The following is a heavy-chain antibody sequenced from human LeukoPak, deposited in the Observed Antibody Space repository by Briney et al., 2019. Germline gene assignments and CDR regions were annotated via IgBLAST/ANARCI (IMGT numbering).Heavy chain of an antibody. V-gene: IGHV1-69*05. CDR3: AALRELPRQYFLHMVV. CDR1: GGTFSSYA. D-gene: IGHD1-26*01. CDR2: IIPIFGTA. Sequence: ASVKVSCKASGGTFSSYAISWVRQAPGQGLEWMGGIIPIFGTANYAQKFQGRVTITTDESTSTAYMELSSLRSEDTAVYYCAALRELPRQYFLHMVVWGKGNNDNGSS. J-gene: IGHJ6*03.